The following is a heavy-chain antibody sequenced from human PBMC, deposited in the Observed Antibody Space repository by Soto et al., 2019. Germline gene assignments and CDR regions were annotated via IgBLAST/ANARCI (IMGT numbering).Heavy chain of an antibody. Sequence: QMQLQASGPGLVKPSETLSLTCNVSGASVSHGYWSWIRQPPGKGLEWIGFMYFGGSFNYNPSLSSRATMAVETSKTRSPMKLTSVAASDTAVYYCARSYYDSTGFAVDPWGQGTLVTVSS. CDR2: MYFGGSF. J-gene: IGHJ5*02. CDR3: ARSYYDSTGFAVDP. CDR1: GASVSHGY. V-gene: IGHV4-59*02. D-gene: IGHD3-22*01.